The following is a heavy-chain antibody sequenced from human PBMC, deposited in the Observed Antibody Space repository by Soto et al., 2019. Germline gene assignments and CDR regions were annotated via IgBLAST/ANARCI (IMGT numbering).Heavy chain of an antibody. CDR1: GGTFSSYA. Sequence: GASVKVSCKASGGTFSSYAISWVRQAPGQGLEWMGGIIPIFGTANYAQKFQGRVTITADESTSTAYMELSSLRSEDTAVYYCAHSPAAAMFDYWGQGTLVTVSS. V-gene: IGHV1-69*13. D-gene: IGHD2-2*01. CDR2: IIPIFGTA. CDR3: AHSPAAAMFDY. J-gene: IGHJ4*02.